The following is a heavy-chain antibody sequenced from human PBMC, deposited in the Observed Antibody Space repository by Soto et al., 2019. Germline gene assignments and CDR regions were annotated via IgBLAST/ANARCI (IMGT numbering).Heavy chain of an antibody. CDR2: ITSSGSTI. D-gene: IGHD1-26*01. V-gene: IGHV3-48*03. CDR3: ARDRNWELL. CDR1: GFTFSSYE. J-gene: IGHJ4*02. Sequence: EVQLVESGGGLVQPGGSLRLSCAASGFTFSSYEMNWVRQAPGKGLEWVSYITSSGSTIYYADSVKGRFTISRDNAKNSLYLQMNSLRAEDTAVYYCARDRNWELLWGQGTLVIVSS.